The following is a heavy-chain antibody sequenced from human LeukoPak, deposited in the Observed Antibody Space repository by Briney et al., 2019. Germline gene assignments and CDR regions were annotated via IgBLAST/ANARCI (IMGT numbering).Heavy chain of an antibody. J-gene: IGHJ4*02. Sequence: ASVKVSCKASGYTFTSYGISWVRQAPGQGLEWMGWINPNSGGTNYAQKFQGRVTMTRDTSISTAYMELSRLRSDDTAVYYCARAFIGAWGSVAWGQGTLVTVSS. CDR2: INPNSGGT. CDR3: ARAFIGAWGSVA. D-gene: IGHD3-10*01. V-gene: IGHV1-2*02. CDR1: GYTFTSYG.